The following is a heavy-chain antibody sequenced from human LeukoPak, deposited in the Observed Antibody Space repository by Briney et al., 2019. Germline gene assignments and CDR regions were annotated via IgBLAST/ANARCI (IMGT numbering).Heavy chain of an antibody. D-gene: IGHD1-26*01. CDR1: GFSLTTSEVG. CDR2: VSWNDFK. Sequence: SGPPLAEPTQTLTLTCAVSGFSLTTSEVGVGWIRQPPSKALEWLALVSWNDFKSFSPSLKSRLTITKDTSKDQVVLTMTNMDPVGTATYYCARFLHSGTYRFDYWGQGTLVTVSS. V-gene: IGHV2-5*01. J-gene: IGHJ4*02. CDR3: ARFLHSGTYRFDY.